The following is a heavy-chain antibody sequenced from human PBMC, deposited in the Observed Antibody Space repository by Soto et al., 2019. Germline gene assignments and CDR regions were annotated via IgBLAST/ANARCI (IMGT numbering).Heavy chain of an antibody. CDR2: IIPVFGTA. CDR1: GGSLSNYG. J-gene: IGHJ6*02. D-gene: IGHD4-17*01. V-gene: IGHV1-69*13. Sequence: GASVKVSCKASGGSLSNYGISWVRQAPGQGLEWTGGIIPVFGTANYAQKFQGRVTITADESTNIVYMDVTSLRSEDTAVYYCARGDATKIVVTTYYAMDVWGQGTTVTVSS. CDR3: ARGDATKIVVTTYYAMDV.